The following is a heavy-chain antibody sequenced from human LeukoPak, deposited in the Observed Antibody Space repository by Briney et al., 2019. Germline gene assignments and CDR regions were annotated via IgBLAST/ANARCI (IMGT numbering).Heavy chain of an antibody. J-gene: IGHJ4*02. D-gene: IGHD7-27*01. Sequence: SETLSLTCTVSGGSISSYYWSWIRQPPGKGLEWIGEINLNGYTNYNPSLESRITISVDTSKNQFSLKVYSLTAADTAVYFCARAGTGDRSAVFDYWGQEILVTVSS. V-gene: IGHV4-34*01. CDR1: GGSISSYY. CDR3: ARAGTGDRSAVFDY. CDR2: INLNGYT.